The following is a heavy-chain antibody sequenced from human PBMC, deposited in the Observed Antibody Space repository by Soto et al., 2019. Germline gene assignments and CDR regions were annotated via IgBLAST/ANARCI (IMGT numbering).Heavy chain of an antibody. J-gene: IGHJ3*02. CDR3: ARGGWEPDAFDM. Sequence: QVYLQESGPGLVKSSETLSLTCSISDVSITNFFWSWIRQPPGKGLEWLGYVDDSGSTSHNPSVKSRVTITIDTSKKQFSLSLTSLTAADTAVYYCARGGWEPDAFDMWGQGTTVVVSS. D-gene: IGHD1-26*01. V-gene: IGHV4-59*08. CDR2: VDDSGST. CDR1: DVSITNFF.